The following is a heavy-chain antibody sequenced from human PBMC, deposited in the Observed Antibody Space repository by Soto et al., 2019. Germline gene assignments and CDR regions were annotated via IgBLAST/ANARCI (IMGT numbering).Heavy chain of an antibody. Sequence: PVGSLRLSCAASGFTFSSYSMNWVRQAPGKGLEWVSSISSSSSYIYYADSVKGRFTISRDNAKNSLYLQMNSLRAEDTAVYYCARDHLVGATTNFDYWGQGTLVTVSS. J-gene: IGHJ4*02. D-gene: IGHD1-26*01. CDR2: ISSSSSYI. CDR1: GFTFSSYS. CDR3: ARDHLVGATTNFDY. V-gene: IGHV3-21*01.